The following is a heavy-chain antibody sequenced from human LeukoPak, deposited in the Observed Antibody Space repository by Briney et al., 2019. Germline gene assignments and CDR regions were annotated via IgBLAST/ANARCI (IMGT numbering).Heavy chain of an antibody. V-gene: IGHV4-34*01. J-gene: IGHJ4*02. CDR3: ARGRAYDYVWGSYRLYYFDY. CDR1: GGSFSGYY. Sequence: SETLSLTCAVCGGSFSGYYWSWIRQPPGKGLEWIGEINHSGSTNYNPSLKSRVTISVDTSKNQFSLKLSSVTAADTAVYYCARGRAYDYVWGSYRLYYFDYWGQGTLVTVSS. D-gene: IGHD3-16*02. CDR2: INHSGST.